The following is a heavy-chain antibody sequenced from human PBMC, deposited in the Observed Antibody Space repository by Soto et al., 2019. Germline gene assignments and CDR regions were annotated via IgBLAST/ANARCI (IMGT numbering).Heavy chain of an antibody. CDR3: ARDSNLGYYDFWSGKDYYGMDV. D-gene: IGHD3-3*01. CDR1: GGTFSSYG. Sequence: ASVKVSCKASGGTFSSYGISWVRQAPGQGLEWMGWISAYNGNTNYAQKLQGRVTMTTDTSTSTAYMELRSLRSDDTAVYYCARDSNLGYYDFWSGKDYYGMDVWGQGTTVTVSS. V-gene: IGHV1-18*01. CDR2: ISAYNGNT. J-gene: IGHJ6*02.